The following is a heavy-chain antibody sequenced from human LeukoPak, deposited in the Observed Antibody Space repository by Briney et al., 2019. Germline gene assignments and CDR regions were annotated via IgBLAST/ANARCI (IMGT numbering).Heavy chain of an antibody. J-gene: IGHJ4*02. CDR1: GGYISSYY. CDR3: AAVDTAMAFDY. Sequence: SETLSLTCTVSGGYISSYYWSWIRQPPGKGLEWIGYIYYSGSTKYNPSLKSRVTISVDTSKNQFSLKLSSVTAADTAVYYCAAVDTAMAFDYWGQGTLVTVSS. CDR2: IYYSGST. D-gene: IGHD5-18*01. V-gene: IGHV4-59*01.